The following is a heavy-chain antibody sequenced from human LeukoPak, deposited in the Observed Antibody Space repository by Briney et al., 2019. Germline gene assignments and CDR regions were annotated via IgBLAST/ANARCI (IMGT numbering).Heavy chain of an antibody. J-gene: IGHJ4*02. Sequence: PSETLSLTCTVSGGSISSYYWGWIRQPPGKGLEWIGSIYYSGSTYYNPSLKSRVTISVDTSKNQFSLKLSSVTAADTAVYYCARVGSIAARDYWGQGTLVIVSS. V-gene: IGHV4-39*01. CDR3: ARVGSIAARDY. CDR1: GGSISSYY. D-gene: IGHD6-6*01. CDR2: IYYSGST.